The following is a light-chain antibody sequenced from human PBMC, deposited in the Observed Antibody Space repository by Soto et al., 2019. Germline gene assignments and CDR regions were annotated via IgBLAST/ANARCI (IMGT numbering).Light chain of an antibody. CDR3: CSYAGSYTWV. CDR1: SSDVGGYNY. V-gene: IGLV2-11*01. J-gene: IGLJ1*01. CDR2: DVS. Sequence: QSALTQPRSVSGSPGQSVTISCTGTSSDVGGYNYVSWYQQHPDKAPKLMIYDVSKRPSGVPDRFSGSKSVNTASLTISGLQAEDEADYYCCSYAGSYTWVFGTGTKLTVL.